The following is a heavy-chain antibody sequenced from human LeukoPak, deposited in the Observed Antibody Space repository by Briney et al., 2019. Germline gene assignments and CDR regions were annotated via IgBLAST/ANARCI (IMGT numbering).Heavy chain of an antibody. J-gene: IGHJ5*02. Sequence: SGPALVKPTQTLTLTCTFSGFSLSTSGMRVSWIRQPPGKALEWPARIDWDDDKFYSTSLKTRLTISKDTSKNQVVLTMTSMDPVDTATYYCARNLIAAGFDPWGQGTLVTVSS. V-gene: IGHV2-70*04. CDR1: GFSLSTSGMR. D-gene: IGHD6-13*01. CDR3: ARNLIAAGFDP. CDR2: IDWDDDK.